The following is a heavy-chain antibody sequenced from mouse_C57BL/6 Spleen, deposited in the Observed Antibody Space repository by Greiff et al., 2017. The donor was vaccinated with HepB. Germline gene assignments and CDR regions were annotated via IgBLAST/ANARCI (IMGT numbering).Heavy chain of an antibody. J-gene: IGHJ1*03. D-gene: IGHD1-1*01. CDR2: INPNNGGT. V-gene: IGHV1-26*01. CDR3: ARHTTVVYWYFDV. Sequence: EVQLQQSGPELVKPGASVKISCKASGYTFTDYYMNWVKQSHGKSLEWIGDINPNNGGTSYNQKFKGKATLTVDKSSSTAYMELRSLTSEDSAVYYWARHTTVVYWYFDVWGTGTTVTVSS. CDR1: GYTFTDYY.